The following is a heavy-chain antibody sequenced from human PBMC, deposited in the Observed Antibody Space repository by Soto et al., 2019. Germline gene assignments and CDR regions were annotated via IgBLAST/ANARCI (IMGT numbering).Heavy chain of an antibody. CDR2: ISAYNDHT. D-gene: IGHD2-8*01. CDR1: GYIMTTYG. V-gene: IGHV1-18*01. Sequence: QVQLVQSGTEVKKPGASVKVSCKASGYIMTTYGVSWVRQAPGQGLEWVGWISAYNDHTNYAQKFQGRVIMTTDTSTITAYMELSGQIADDTAVYYCARCTYFDYWGQGTLVTVSS. CDR3: ARCTYFDY. J-gene: IGHJ4*02.